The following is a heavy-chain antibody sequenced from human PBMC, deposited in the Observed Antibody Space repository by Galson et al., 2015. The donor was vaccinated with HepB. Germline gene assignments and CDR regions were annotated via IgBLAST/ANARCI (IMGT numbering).Heavy chain of an antibody. D-gene: IGHD6-19*01. CDR1: GLTFSTYW. CDR3: AKDHITGWSFDF. Sequence: SLRLSCAASGLTFSTYWMYWVRQAPGKGLEWVAAIRTDGSDKYYADSVKGRCTISRDNADNSLYLQINSLRAEDTAVYYCAKDHITGWSFDFWGQGTLVTVAS. J-gene: IGHJ4*02. V-gene: IGHV3-7*03. CDR2: IRTDGSDK.